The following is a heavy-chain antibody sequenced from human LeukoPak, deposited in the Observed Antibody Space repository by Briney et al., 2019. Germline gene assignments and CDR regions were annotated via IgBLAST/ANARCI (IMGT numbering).Heavy chain of an antibody. V-gene: IGHV3-20*04. D-gene: IGHD3-22*01. CDR3: ARVRKQYYYDNSHHRGGSDVCGQGRIVSVCSACA. J-gene: IGHJ2*01. CDR1: GFTFDDYG. Sequence: GGPLRLPGATSGFTFDDYGMHGLPQSPGKAREWVSNINWNGNNVDSADPVKGRHTISRDKAKNFLHPQINARRAQDTPLYYCARVRKQYYYDNSHHRGGSDVCGQGRIVSVCSACARGR. CDR2: INWNGNNV.